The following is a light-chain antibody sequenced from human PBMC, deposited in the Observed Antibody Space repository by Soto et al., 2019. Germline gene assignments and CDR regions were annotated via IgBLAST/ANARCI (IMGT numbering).Light chain of an antibody. CDR1: SSNIGAGYD. Sequence: QLVLTQPPSESGAPGQRVTISCTGSSSNIGAGYDVHWYQQLPGTAPKLLIYGNSNRPSGVPDRFSGSKSGTSASLAITGLQAEDEADYYCQSYDSSLSGSVFGGGTKLTVL. CDR2: GNS. V-gene: IGLV1-40*01. CDR3: QSYDSSLSGSV. J-gene: IGLJ3*02.